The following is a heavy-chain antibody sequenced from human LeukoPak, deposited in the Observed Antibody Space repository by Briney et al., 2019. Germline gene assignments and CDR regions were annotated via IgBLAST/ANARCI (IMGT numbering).Heavy chain of an antibody. CDR1: GGTFSSYA. CDR2: IIPILGIA. CDR3: ARAEMATVNAIDY. Sequence: ASVKVSCKASGGTFSSYAISWVRQAPGQGLEWMGRIIPILGIANYAQKFQGRVTITADKSTSTAYMELSSLRSEDTAVYYCARAEMATVNAIDYWGQGTLVTASS. D-gene: IGHD5-24*01. V-gene: IGHV1-69*04. J-gene: IGHJ4*02.